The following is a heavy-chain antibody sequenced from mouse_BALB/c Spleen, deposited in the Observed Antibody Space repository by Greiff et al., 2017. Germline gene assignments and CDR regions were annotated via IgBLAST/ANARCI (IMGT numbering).Heavy chain of an antibody. D-gene: IGHD2-2*01. Sequence: EVKVVESGGGLVKPGGSLKLSCAASGFTFSSYAMSWVRQSPEKRLEWVAEISSGGSYTYYPDTVTGRFTISRDNAKNTLYLEMSSLRSEDTAMYYCARDGYEFAYWGQGTLVTVSA. CDR1: GFTFSSYA. CDR3: ARDGYEFAY. CDR2: ISSGGSYT. V-gene: IGHV5-9-4*01. J-gene: IGHJ3*01.